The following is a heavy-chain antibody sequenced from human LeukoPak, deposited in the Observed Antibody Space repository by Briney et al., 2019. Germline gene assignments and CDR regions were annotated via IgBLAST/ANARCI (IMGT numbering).Heavy chain of an antibody. V-gene: IGHV1-46*01. CDR3: ARDTRTMTAVTRGQHYYYGLDV. CDR1: GYTFTSYY. CDR2: INPSGGST. D-gene: IGHD4-17*01. J-gene: IGHJ6*02. Sequence: GASVKVSCKASGYTFTSYYMHWVRQAPGQGLEWMGIINPSGGSTSYVQKFQGRVTMTRDMSTSTVYMELSSLRSEDTAVYYCARDTRTMTAVTRGQHYYYGLDVWGQGTTVTVSS.